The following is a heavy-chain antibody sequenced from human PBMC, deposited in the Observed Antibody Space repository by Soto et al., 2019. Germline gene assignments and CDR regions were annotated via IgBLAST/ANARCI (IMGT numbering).Heavy chain of an antibody. Sequence: SETLSLTCTVSGGSIISGDYYWSWIRQPPGKGLEWIGYIYYSGSTYYNPSLKSRVTISVDTSKNQFSLKLSSVTAADTAVYYCARVSNYGSGSYYITYYYYGMDVWGQGTTVTVSS. CDR3: ARVSNYGSGSYYITYYYYGMDV. D-gene: IGHD3-10*01. J-gene: IGHJ6*02. CDR1: GGSIISGDYY. V-gene: IGHV4-30-4*01. CDR2: IYYSGST.